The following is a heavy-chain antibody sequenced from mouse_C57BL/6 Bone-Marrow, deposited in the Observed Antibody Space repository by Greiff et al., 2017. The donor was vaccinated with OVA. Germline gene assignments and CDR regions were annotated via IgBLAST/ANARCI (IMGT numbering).Heavy chain of an antibody. CDR3: TRERSSPYAMDY. Sequence: EVKLMESGEGLVKPGGSLKLSCAASGFTFSSYAMSWVRQTPEKRLEWVAYISSGGDYIYYADTVKGRFTISRDNARNTLYLQMSSLKSEDTAMYYCTRERSSPYAMDYWGQGTSVTVSS. D-gene: IGHD1-1*01. CDR2: ISSGGDYI. CDR1: GFTFSSYA. J-gene: IGHJ4*01. V-gene: IGHV5-9-1*02.